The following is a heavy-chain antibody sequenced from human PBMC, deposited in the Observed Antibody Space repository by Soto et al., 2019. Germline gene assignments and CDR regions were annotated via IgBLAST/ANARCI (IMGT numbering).Heavy chain of an antibody. CDR2: INWNSGNI. D-gene: IGHD2-8*01. V-gene: IGHV3-9*01. CDR1: GFSFDEYA. CDR3: AKGTKYCSSGVCAVFDY. J-gene: IGHJ4*02. Sequence: EVQVAESGGGSVQPGRSLRLSCEASGFSFDEYAMHWVRQVPGKGLEWVSSINWNSGNIGYADSVRGRFTISRDNAKNSLYLQMNSLRPDATAFYYCAKGTKYCSSGVCAVFDYWGQGTLVTVSS.